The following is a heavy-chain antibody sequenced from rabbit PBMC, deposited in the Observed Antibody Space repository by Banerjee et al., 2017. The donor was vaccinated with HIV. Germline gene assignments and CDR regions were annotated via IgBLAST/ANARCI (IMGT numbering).Heavy chain of an antibody. CDR2: IYAGSSGST. V-gene: IGHV1S40*01. J-gene: IGHJ4*01. D-gene: IGHD2-1*01. CDR1: GIDFSSSYY. CDR3: ARRLYDDFNL. Sequence: QSLEESGGGLVQPEGSLALSCKASGIDFSSSYYMCWVRQAPGKGLEWIGCIYAGSSGSTYYASWAKGRFTISKTSSTTVTLQMTSLTAADTATYFCARRLYDDFNLWGQGTLVTVS.